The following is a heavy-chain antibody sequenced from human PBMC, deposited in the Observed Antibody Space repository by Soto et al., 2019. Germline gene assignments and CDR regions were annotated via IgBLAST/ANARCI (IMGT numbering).Heavy chain of an antibody. CDR1: GGTFSSYA. Sequence: QVQLVQSGAEVKKPGSSVKVSCKASGGTFSSYAISWVRQAPGQGLEWMGGIIPISDTTNYAQKFQGRVTIPAEESTRTAYMELSSLRSEDTAVYYCARSQGSSTSLEIYYYYYYGMDVWGQGTTVTVSS. CDR2: IIPISDTT. D-gene: IGHD2-2*01. J-gene: IGHJ6*02. V-gene: IGHV1-69*01. CDR3: ARSQGSSTSLEIYYYYYYGMDV.